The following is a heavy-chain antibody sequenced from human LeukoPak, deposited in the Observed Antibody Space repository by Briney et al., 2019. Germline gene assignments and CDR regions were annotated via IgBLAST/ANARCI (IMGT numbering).Heavy chain of an antibody. Sequence: SETLSLTCAVSGYSISSDYYWGWIRQPPGKGLEWIGSISHSGSTYYNPSLKSRVTISVDTSKNHFFLKLTSVTAADTAVYYYATNITMIVFDYWGQGTLVTVSS. CDR1: GYSISSDYY. V-gene: IGHV4-38-2*01. J-gene: IGHJ4*02. D-gene: IGHD3-22*01. CDR3: ATNITMIVFDY. CDR2: ISHSGST.